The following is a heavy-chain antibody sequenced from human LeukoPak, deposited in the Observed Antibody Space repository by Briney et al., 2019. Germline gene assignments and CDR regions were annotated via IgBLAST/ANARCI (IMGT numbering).Heavy chain of an antibody. CDR3: ARARPYYMDV. V-gene: IGHV4-31*03. Sequence: SETLSLTCTVSGGSISSGGYYWSWIRQHPGKGLEWIGYIYYSGGTYYNPSLKSRVTISVDTSKNQFSLKLSSVTAADTAVYYCARARPYYMDVWGKGTTVTVSS. J-gene: IGHJ6*03. CDR2: IYYSGGT. CDR1: GGSISSGGYY.